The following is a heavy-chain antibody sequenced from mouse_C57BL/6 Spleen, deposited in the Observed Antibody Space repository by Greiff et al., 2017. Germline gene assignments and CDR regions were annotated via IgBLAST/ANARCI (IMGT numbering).Heavy chain of an antibody. V-gene: IGHV1-62-2*01. CDR1: GYTFTEYT. CDR2: FYPGSGSI. D-gene: IGHD2-3*01. Sequence: LVKPGASVKLSCKASGYTFTEYTIHWVKQRSGQGLEWIGWFYPGSGSIKYNEKFKDKATLTADKSSSTVYMELSRLTSEDSAVYFCARHEDDDGYYENYAMDYWGQGTSVTVSS. J-gene: IGHJ4*01. CDR3: ARHEDDDGYYENYAMDY.